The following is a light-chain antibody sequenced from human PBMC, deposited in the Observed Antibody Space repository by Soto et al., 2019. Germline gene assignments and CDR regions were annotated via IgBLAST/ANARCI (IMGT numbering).Light chain of an antibody. CDR2: GAS. Sequence: EIVMTQSAATLSVSPGERATLSCRASQSVSSNLAWYQQKPGQAPRLLIYGASTRATGIPARFSGSGSGTEFTITISSLQSEDFAVYYCQQYNNWPKTFGQGTQVEIK. CDR1: QSVSSN. CDR3: QQYNNWPKT. J-gene: IGKJ1*01. V-gene: IGKV3-15*01.